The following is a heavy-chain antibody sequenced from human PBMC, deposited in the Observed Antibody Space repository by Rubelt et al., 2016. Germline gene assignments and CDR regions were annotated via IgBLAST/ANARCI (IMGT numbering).Heavy chain of an antibody. J-gene: IGHJ5*02. Sequence: QVQLVQSGAEVKKPGASLKVSCKASGYTFTSYDINWVRQATGQGLEWMGWMNPHSGNTGYAQKFQVRVTMTRNSAISTAYMELSSLRSEDTAGYYGARGVEYYYGSGTNWFDPWGQGTRVTVSS. CDR3: ARGVEYYYGSGTNWFDP. V-gene: IGHV1-8*02. CDR2: MNPHSGNT. D-gene: IGHD3-10*01. CDR1: GYTFTSYD.